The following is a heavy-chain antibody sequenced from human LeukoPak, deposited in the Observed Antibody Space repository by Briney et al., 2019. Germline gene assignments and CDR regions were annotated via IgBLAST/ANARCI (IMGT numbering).Heavy chain of an antibody. CDR1: GFTFSNSW. D-gene: IGHD3-10*02. CDR3: ANYVETAYGDY. V-gene: IGHV3-7*01. J-gene: IGHJ4*02. Sequence: PGGSLRLSCEASGFTFSNSWMTWVRQTPGKGLEWVANIKTDGSEKYYVDSVRGRFTISRDNAKNSLYLQMNSLRAEDTAVYYCANYVETAYGDYWGQGTLVTVSS. CDR2: IKTDGSEK.